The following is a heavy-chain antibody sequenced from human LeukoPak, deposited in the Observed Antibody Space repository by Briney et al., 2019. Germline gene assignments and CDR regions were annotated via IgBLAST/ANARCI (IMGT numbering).Heavy chain of an antibody. CDR1: GGSISSGGYS. Sequence: SETLFLTCAVSGGSISSGGYSWSWIRQPPGKGLEWIGYIYHSGSTYYNPSLKSRVTISVDRSKNQLSLKLNSVTAADTAVYYCARDHGSGWAYDYWGQGTLVTVSS. CDR3: ARDHGSGWAYDY. CDR2: IYHSGST. J-gene: IGHJ4*02. V-gene: IGHV4-30-2*01. D-gene: IGHD6-19*01.